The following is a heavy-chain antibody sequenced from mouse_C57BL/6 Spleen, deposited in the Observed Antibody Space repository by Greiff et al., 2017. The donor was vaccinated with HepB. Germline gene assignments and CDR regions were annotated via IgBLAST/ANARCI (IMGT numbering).Heavy chain of an antibody. V-gene: IGHV7-1*01. J-gene: IGHJ3*01. CDR2: SRNKANDYTT. CDR3: ARDAYSNYEEAWFAY. Sequence: EVQVVESGGGLVQSGRSLRLSCATSGFTFSDFYMEWVRQAPGKGLEWIAASRNKANDYTTEYSASVKGRFIVSRDTSQSILYLQMNALRAEDTAIYYCARDAYSNYEEAWFAYWGQGTLVTVSA. CDR1: GFTFSDFY. D-gene: IGHD2-5*01.